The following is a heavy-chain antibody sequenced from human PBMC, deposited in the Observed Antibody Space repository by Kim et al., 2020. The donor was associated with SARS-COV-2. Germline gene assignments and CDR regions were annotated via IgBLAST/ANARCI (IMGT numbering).Heavy chain of an antibody. J-gene: IGHJ6*02. V-gene: IGHV3-48*01. D-gene: IGHD4-17*01. CDR3: ARDLPQQLPDYGDYYSMDV. CDR2: ISSSSSTI. Sequence: GGSMRLSCAASGFTFSSYSMNWVRQAPGKGLEWVSYISSSSSTIYYADSVKGRFTISRDNAKNSLYLQMNSLRAEDTAVYYCARDLPQQLPDYGDYYSMDVWGQGTTVTVSS. CDR1: GFTFSSYS.